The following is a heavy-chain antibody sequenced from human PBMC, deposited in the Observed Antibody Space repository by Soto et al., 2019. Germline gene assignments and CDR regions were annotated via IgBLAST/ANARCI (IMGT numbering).Heavy chain of an antibody. Sequence: PSETLSLTCTVSGGSIRNVYWSWNRQPPGKGLEWIGRIYATGTTDYNPSLKSRVMMSVDTSKKQFSLKLRSVTAADTAVYYCVRDGTKTLRDWFDPWGQGISVTVSS. D-gene: IGHD1-1*01. V-gene: IGHV4-4*07. CDR3: VRDGTKTLRDWFDP. J-gene: IGHJ5*02. CDR2: IYATGTT. CDR1: GGSIRNVY.